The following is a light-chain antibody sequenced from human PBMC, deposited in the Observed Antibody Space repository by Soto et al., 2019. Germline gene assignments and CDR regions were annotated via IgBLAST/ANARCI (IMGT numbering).Light chain of an antibody. V-gene: IGKV1-39*01. J-gene: IGKJ4*01. CDR3: QQSYTTPRT. CDR2: FAS. CDR1: QSVSNY. Sequence: IQMTQSPTSLSASVGDRVTITCRASQSVSNYLNWYQQKVGKAPQLLIYFASTLQKGVPSRFSGSGSGTDFTLTISSLQPEDFATYFCQQSYTTPRTVGGGTKVDIK.